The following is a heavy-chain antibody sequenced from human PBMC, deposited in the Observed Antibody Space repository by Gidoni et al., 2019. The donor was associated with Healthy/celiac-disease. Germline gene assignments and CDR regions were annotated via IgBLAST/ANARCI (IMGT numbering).Heavy chain of an antibody. Sequence: QVQLQESGPGLVKPSQTLSLTCPVSGGSISSGCYYWSWIRQHPGKGLEWIGYIYYSGSTYYNPSLKSRVTISVDTSKNQFSLKLSSVTAADTAVYYCARVLPADYDFWSGPFDYWGQGTLVTVSS. CDR3: ARVLPADYDFWSGPFDY. V-gene: IGHV4-31*03. CDR2: IYYSGST. J-gene: IGHJ4*02. CDR1: GGSISSGCYY. D-gene: IGHD3-3*01.